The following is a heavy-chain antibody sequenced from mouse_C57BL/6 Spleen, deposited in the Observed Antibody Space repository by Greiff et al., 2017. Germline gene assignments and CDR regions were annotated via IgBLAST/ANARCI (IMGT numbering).Heavy chain of an antibody. CDR3: ARWGYGSPYWYFDV. Sequence: QVQLQQPGTELVKPGASVKLSCKASGYTFTSYWMHWVKQRPGQGLEWIGNINPSNGGTNYNEKFKSKATLTVDKSSSTAYMQLSSLTSEDSAVYYCARWGYGSPYWYFDVWGTGTTVTVSS. CDR2: INPSNGGT. CDR1: GYTFTSYW. J-gene: IGHJ1*03. V-gene: IGHV1-53*01. D-gene: IGHD1-1*01.